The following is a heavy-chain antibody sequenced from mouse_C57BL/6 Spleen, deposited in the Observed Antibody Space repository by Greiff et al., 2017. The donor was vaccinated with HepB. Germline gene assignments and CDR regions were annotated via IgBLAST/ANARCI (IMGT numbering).Heavy chain of an antibody. CDR2: IDPSDSYT. J-gene: IGHJ4*01. CDR3: ARWGPGAMDD. CDR1: GYTFTSYW. V-gene: IGHV1-69*01. Sequence: QVHVKQPGAELVMPGASVKLSCKASGYTFTSYWMHWVKQRPGQGLEWIGEIDPSDSYTNYNQQLKGKSTLTVDKSSSTAYMQLSSLTSEDSAVYYCARWGPGAMDDWGQGTSVTVSS.